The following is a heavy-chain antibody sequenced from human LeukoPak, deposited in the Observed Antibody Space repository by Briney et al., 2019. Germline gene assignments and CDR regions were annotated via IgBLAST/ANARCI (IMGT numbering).Heavy chain of an antibody. V-gene: IGHV4-34*01. CDR3: ARGRVAGFDY. D-gene: IGHD6-19*01. CDR1: GGSISGYY. CDR2: INHSGST. Sequence: PSETLSLTCTVSGGSISGYYWSWIRQPPVKGLEWIGEINHSGSTNYNPSLKSRVTISVDTSKNQFSLKLSSVTAADTAVYYCARGRVAGFDYWGQGTLVTVSS. J-gene: IGHJ4*02.